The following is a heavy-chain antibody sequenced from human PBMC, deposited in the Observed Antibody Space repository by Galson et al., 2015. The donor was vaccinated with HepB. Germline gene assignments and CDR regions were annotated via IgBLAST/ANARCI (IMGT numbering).Heavy chain of an antibody. CDR3: AGPSYCGGDCYSGLYAFDI. V-gene: IGHV1-2*06. Sequence: SVKVSCKASGYTFTGYYMHWVRQAPGQGLEWMGRINPNSGGTNYAQKFQGRVTMTRDTSISTAYMELSRLRSDDTAVYYCAGPSYCGGDCYSGLYAFDIWGQGTMVTVSS. D-gene: IGHD2-21*01. J-gene: IGHJ3*02. CDR2: INPNSGGT. CDR1: GYTFTGYY.